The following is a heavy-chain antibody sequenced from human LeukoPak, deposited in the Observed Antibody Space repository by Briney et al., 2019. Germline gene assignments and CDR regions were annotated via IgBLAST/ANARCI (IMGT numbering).Heavy chain of an antibody. D-gene: IGHD6-13*01. CDR1: GYTFTGYY. CDR2: INPKSGGT. J-gene: IGHJ5*02. Sequence: GASVKVSCKASGYTFTGYYMHWVRQAPGQGLEWMGWINPKSGGTNYAQKFQGRVTMTRDTSISTAYMELGRLRSDDTAVFYCARSPYSTRTNWFDPWGQGTLVTVSS. V-gene: IGHV1-2*02. CDR3: ARSPYSTRTNWFDP.